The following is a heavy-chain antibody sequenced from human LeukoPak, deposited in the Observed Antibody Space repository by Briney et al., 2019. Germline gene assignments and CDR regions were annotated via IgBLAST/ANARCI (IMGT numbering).Heavy chain of an antibody. CDR2: TYYRSKWYN. CDR3: TRGKASFTVEDAFDI. D-gene: IGHD2-2*01. Sequence: SQTLSLTCGISGDSVSNKSATWNWLRQSPSRGLEWLGRTYYRSKWYNDYAESVKSRITINPDTSKNQFSLQLNSVTPEDAAAYYCTRGKASFTVEDAFDIWGQGTMVTVSS. V-gene: IGHV6-1*01. CDR1: GDSVSNKSAT. J-gene: IGHJ3*02.